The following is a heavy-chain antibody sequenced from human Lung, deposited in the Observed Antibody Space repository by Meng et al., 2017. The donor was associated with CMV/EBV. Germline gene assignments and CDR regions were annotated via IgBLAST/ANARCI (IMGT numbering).Heavy chain of an antibody. CDR3: AKDLYYSFDY. J-gene: IGHJ4*02. D-gene: IGHD2-8*01. CDR1: GLTFISFA. CDR2: IANDGSAK. V-gene: IGHV3-30*02. Sequence: GVVDVQLLESLVISFASFGLTFISFAMHWVRQPPVKGLEWVSFIANDGSAKTYTDSVKGRFTISRDDSENTVYLEMNSLRVEDTAVYYCAKDLYYSFDYWGQGTLVTVSS.